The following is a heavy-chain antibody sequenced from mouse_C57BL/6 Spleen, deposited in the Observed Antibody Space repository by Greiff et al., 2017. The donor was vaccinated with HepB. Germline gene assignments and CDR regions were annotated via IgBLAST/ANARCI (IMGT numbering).Heavy chain of an antibody. D-gene: IGHD1-1*01. CDR2: IYPGGGST. CDR1: GYTFSSYW. J-gene: IGHJ2*01. V-gene: IGHV1-55*01. Sequence: VQLQQSGAELVKPGASVKMSCKASGYTFSSYWMTWVKQRPGQGLEWIGQIYPGGGSTNYNEKFKGKATLTADTSSSTAYMQLSSLTSEDSAVYYCARETATVVEQDFDYWGQGTTLTVSS. CDR3: ARETATVVEQDFDY.